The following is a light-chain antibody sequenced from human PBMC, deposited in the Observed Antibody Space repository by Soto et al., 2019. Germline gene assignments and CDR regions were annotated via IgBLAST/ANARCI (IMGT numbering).Light chain of an antibody. CDR1: QRISSY. CDR2: AAS. CDR3: QQSYTTLT. J-gene: IGKJ4*01. V-gene: IGKV1-39*01. Sequence: DIQMTQSPSSLSASVGDRVTITCRASQRISSYLNWYQQKPGKAPKLLIYAASSLQSGVPSRFSGSGSGADFTLTISSLQPEDSATYYCQQSYTTLTFGGGTKVEIK.